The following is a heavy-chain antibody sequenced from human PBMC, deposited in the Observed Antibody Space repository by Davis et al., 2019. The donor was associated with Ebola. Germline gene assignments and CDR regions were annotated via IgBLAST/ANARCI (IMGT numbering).Heavy chain of an antibody. D-gene: IGHD3/OR15-3a*01. Sequence: KVSCKGSGYSFTSYWIGWVRQMPGRGLEWMGRIDPSDSKTDYSPSFQGHVTISVDKSISTVYLHWSSLKASDTAMYYCSGFGLEWGQGTLVTVSS. V-gene: IGHV5-10-1*01. CDR2: IDPSDSKT. CDR3: SGFGLE. J-gene: IGHJ4*02. CDR1: GYSFTSYW.